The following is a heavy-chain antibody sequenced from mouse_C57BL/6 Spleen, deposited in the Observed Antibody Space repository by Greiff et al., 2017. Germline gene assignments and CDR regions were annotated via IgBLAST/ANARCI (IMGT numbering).Heavy chain of an antibody. V-gene: IGHV1-76*01. CDR1: GYTFTDYY. Sequence: VQLQQSGAELVRPGASVKLSCKASGYTFTDYYINWVKQRPGQGLEWIARIYPGSGNTYYNEKFKGKATLTAEQSSSTAYMQLSSLTSEDSAVYFCARGGFYYGSSYWYFDVWGTGTTVTVSS. CDR3: ARGGFYYGSSYWYFDV. CDR2: IYPGSGNT. J-gene: IGHJ1*03. D-gene: IGHD1-1*01.